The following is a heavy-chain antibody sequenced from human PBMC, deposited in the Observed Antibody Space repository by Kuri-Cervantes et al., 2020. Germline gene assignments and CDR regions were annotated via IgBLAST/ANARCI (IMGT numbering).Heavy chain of an antibody. D-gene: IGHD3-9*01. V-gene: IGHV4-31*03. J-gene: IGHJ4*02. Sequence: SETLSLTCTVSGGSISSGGYYWSWIRQHPGKGLEWIGYIYYSGSTYYNPSLKSRVTISVDTSKNQFSLKLSSVTAADTAVYYCAREPRDILTGRPLYFDYWGQGTLVTVSS. CDR1: GGSISSGGYY. CDR3: AREPRDILTGRPLYFDY. CDR2: IYYSGST.